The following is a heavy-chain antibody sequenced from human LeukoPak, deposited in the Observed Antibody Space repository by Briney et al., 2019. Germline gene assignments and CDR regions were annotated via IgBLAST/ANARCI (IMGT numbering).Heavy chain of an antibody. CDR3: ARENGRPPYNWFDP. D-gene: IGHD1-14*01. V-gene: IGHV3-66*01. CDR2: IYSGGST. Sequence: GGSLRLSCAASGFTVSSNYMSWVRQAPGKGLEWVSVIYSGGSTYYADSVKGRFTISRDNSKNTLYLQMNSLRAEDTAVYYCARENGRPPYNWFDPWGQGTLVTVSS. CDR1: GFTVSSNY. J-gene: IGHJ5*02.